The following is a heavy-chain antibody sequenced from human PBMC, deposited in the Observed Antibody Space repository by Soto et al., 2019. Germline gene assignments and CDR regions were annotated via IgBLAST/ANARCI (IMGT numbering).Heavy chain of an antibody. CDR2: ISSSSSTI. Sequence: GGSLRLSCAASGFTFSSYSMNWVRQAPGKGLEWVSYISSSSSTIYYVDSVKGRFTISRDNAKNSLYLQMNSLRSEDTAVYSCGREADILNWFAPGGRGTLVTV. D-gene: IGHD3-9*01. CDR3: GREADILNWFAP. J-gene: IGHJ5*02. V-gene: IGHV3-48*01. CDR1: GFTFSSYS.